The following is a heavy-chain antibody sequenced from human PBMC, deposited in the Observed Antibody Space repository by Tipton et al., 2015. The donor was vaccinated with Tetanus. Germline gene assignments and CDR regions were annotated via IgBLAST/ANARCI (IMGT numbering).Heavy chain of an antibody. CDR2: ISRSGGST. CDR3: AKGSPFQPLLSYIYY. CDR1: GFTFSSYA. V-gene: IGHV3-23*04. D-gene: IGHD2-2*01. J-gene: IGHJ4*02. Sequence: QLVQSGGGLVQTGGSLRLSCAASGFTFSSYAMSWVRQAPGKGLKWVSAISRSGGSTYYAESVKVRFTISRDNSKNTLYLQMNSLRSDDSAVYFCAKGSPFQPLLSYIYYWGQGTLFTVSS.